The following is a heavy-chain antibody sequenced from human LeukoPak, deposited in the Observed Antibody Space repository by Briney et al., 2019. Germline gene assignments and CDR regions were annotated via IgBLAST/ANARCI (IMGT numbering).Heavy chain of an antibody. CDR1: GDSISSGRNY. Sequence: SETLSLTCTVSGDSISSGRNYWAWIRQSPLGLEWIASVYYSGRTDYNPSLQSRVSVSVDRSKNQVSLKLYSVTAADTAMYYCARHLSGSAMAHYSDFWGQGTAVTVSS. V-gene: IGHV4-39*01. CDR2: VYYSGRT. D-gene: IGHD2-2*01. J-gene: IGHJ4*02. CDR3: ARHLSGSAMAHYSDF.